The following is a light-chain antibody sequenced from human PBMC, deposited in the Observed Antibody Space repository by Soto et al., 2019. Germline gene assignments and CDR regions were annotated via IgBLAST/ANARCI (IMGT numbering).Light chain of an antibody. CDR1: SSNIGSNL. J-gene: IGLJ1*01. CDR3: ATWDDSLNGAYV. CDR2: AND. Sequence: QSVLTQPPSASGTPGQRVTISCSGSSSNIGSNLVTWYQHLPGTAPRLPIYANDQRPSGVPDRFSGSKSDTSASLAISALQSEDKADYYCATWDDSLNGAYVFGTGTKV. V-gene: IGLV1-44*01.